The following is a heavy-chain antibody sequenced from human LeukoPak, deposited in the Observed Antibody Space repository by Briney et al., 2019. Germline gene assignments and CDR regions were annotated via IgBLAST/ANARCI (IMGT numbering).Heavy chain of an antibody. CDR3: ARDLAGGYDYYYYYGMDV. CDR2: ISSSSSYI. Sequence: PGGSLRLSCAASGFTFSSYSMNWVRRAPGKGLEWVSSISSSSSYIYYADSVKGRFTISRDNAKNSLYLQMNSLRAEDTAVYYCARDLAGGYDYYYYYGMDVWGQGTTVTVSS. CDR1: GFTFSSYS. J-gene: IGHJ6*02. V-gene: IGHV3-21*01. D-gene: IGHD5-12*01.